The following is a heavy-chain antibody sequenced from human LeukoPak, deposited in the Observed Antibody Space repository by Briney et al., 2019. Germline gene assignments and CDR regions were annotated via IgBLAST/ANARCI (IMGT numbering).Heavy chain of an antibody. Sequence: SQTLSLTCAISGDSVSSDSDAWYWIRQSPSRGLEWLGRTYYRSKWFNDYAVSVRSRIIINPDTSKNQFSLHLNSVTPEDSAVYSCARVRRIAVTAYYFDSWGQGTLVTVSS. D-gene: IGHD6-19*01. CDR2: TYYRSKWFN. J-gene: IGHJ4*02. CDR1: GDSVSSDSDA. V-gene: IGHV6-1*01. CDR3: ARVRRIAVTAYYFDS.